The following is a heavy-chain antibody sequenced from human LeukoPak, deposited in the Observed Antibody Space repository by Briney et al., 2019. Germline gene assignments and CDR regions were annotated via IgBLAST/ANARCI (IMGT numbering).Heavy chain of an antibody. D-gene: IGHD3-10*01. V-gene: IGHV3-74*01. CDR2: IKSDGSST. J-gene: IGHJ3*02. CDR3: ARDPHGSGSIHDAFDI. CDR1: GFTFSSYW. Sequence: GGSLRLSCAASGFTFSSYWMHWVRQAPGKGLVWVSRIKSDGSSTNYADSVKGRFTISRDNAKNTLYLQMNSLRAEDMAVYYCARDPHGSGSIHDAFDIWGQGTMVTVSS.